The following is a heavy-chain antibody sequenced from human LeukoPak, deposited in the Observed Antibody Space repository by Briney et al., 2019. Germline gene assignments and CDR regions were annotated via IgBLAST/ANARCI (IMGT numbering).Heavy chain of an antibody. J-gene: IGHJ1*01. Sequence: TGGSLRLSCAASGFTFNNYAMSWVRQTPGKGLEWVSGISDSAASTYYTDSVKGRFTISRDNSKDTVYLQMNNLRVADTALYFCVGHDSYIPFWGQGSLVTVSS. D-gene: IGHD5-18*01. CDR3: VGHDSYIPF. V-gene: IGHV3-23*01. CDR1: GFTFNNYA. CDR2: ISDSAAST.